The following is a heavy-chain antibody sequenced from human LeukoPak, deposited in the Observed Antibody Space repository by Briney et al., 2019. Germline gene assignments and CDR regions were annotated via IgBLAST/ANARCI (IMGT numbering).Heavy chain of an antibody. Sequence: QPGGSLRLSCAASGSSFNAYHMNWVRQAPGKGLEWVSYISSGSSAIYYTDSVKGRFTISRDNAKSLLYLQMNSLRDEDTAIYYCATDRPHWAFGYWGQGTLVTVSS. J-gene: IGHJ4*02. CDR2: ISSGSSAI. CDR3: ATDRPHWAFGY. V-gene: IGHV3-48*02. D-gene: IGHD7-27*01. CDR1: GSSFNAYH.